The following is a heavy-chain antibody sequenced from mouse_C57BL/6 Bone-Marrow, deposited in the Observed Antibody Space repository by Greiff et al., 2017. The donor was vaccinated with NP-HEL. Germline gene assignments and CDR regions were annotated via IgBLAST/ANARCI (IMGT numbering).Heavy chain of an antibody. D-gene: IGHD2-12*01. V-gene: IGHV1-72*01. J-gene: IGHJ4*01. CDR1: GYTFTSYW. CDR2: IDPNSGGT. CDR3: ARLDPLRRRDYYAMDY. Sequence: QVQLQQPGAELVKPGASVKLSCKASGYTFTSYWMHWVKQRPGRGLEWIGRIDPNSGGTKYNEKFKSKATLTVDKPSSTAYMQLSSLTSEDSAVYYCARLDPLRRRDYYAMDYWGQGTTLTVSS.